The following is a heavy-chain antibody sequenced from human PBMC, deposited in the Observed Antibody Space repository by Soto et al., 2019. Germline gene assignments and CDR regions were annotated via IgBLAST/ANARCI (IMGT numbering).Heavy chain of an antibody. V-gene: IGHV3-30*18. CDR2: ISYDGSNK. CDR1: GFSFSSYA. D-gene: IGHD2-2*01. Sequence: GGSLRLSCAASGFSFSSYAMHWVRQAPGKGLEWVAVISYDGSNKYYVDSVKGRFTISRDNSRNTLYLQMNSLRAEDTAVYYCAKDLASGIPALNYFYYYGMDVWGQGTTVTVSS. CDR3: AKDLASGIPALNYFYYYGMDV. J-gene: IGHJ6*02.